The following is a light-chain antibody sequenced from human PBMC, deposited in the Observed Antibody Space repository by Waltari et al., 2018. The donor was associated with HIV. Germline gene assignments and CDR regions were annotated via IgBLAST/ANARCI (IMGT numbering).Light chain of an antibody. V-gene: IGLV1-51*01. CDR3: GTWDSSLNLYV. J-gene: IGLJ1*01. CDR2: DNE. Sequence: QSILTQPPSVSAAPGQKVSFSCSGGNSNVENNYVSSYQQVPGKAPRLLIYDNEKRPSGIPDRFSASKAGMSATLDITGLQIVDEADYYCGTWDSSLNLYVFGPGTTVAVL. CDR1: NSNVENNY.